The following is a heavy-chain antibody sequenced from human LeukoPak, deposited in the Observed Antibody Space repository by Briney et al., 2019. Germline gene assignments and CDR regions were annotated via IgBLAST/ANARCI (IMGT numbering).Heavy chain of an antibody. CDR3: ARDRGGDSGGYVLLY. V-gene: IGHV1-2*02. CDR1: GYTFTGYY. D-gene: IGHD1-26*01. CDR2: INPNSGGT. J-gene: IGHJ4*02. Sequence: ASVKVSCKASGYTFTGYYMHWVRQAPGQGLEWMGWINPNSGGTNYAQKFQGRVTMTRDTSISTAYMELSRLRSDDTAVYYCARDRGGDSGGYVLLYWGQGTLVTVSS.